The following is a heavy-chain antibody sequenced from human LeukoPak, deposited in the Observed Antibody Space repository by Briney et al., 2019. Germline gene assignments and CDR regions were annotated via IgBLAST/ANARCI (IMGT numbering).Heavy chain of an antibody. J-gene: IGHJ4*02. D-gene: IGHD1-7*01. CDR3: ARISRRELPCF. V-gene: IGHV3-7*03. Sequence: GGSLRLSCAASGFTFSSLWMGWLRQAPGKGQEWVANIKPDGSDKYYVESVKGRFTISRDNAKNSLYLQMNSLRVEGTAIYYCARISRRELPCFWGQGTLVTVSS. CDR1: GFTFSSLW. CDR2: IKPDGSDK.